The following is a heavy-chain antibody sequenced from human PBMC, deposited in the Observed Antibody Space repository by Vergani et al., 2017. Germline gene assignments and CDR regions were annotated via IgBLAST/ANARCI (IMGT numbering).Heavy chain of an antibody. CDR1: GYTFTSYG. V-gene: IGHV1-18*01. J-gene: IGHJ2*01. Sequence: QVQLVQSGAEVKKPGASVKVSCKVSGYTFTSYGISWVRQAPGQGLEWMGWISAYNGNTNYAQKLQGSVTMTTDTSTSTAYMELRSLRSDDTAVYYCARAGITGTLGGGNFDLWGRGTLVTVSA. CDR2: ISAYNGNT. CDR3: ARAGITGTLGGGNFDL. D-gene: IGHD1-7*01.